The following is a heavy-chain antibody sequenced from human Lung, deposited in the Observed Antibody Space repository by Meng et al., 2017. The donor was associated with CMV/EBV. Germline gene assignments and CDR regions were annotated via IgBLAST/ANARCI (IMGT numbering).Heavy chain of an antibody. Sequence: ESXKISXAASGFTVSSNYMSWVRQAPGKGLEWVSVIYSGGSTYYADSVKGRFTISRDNSKNTLYLQMNSLRAEDTAVYYCARADCSSTSCYKSAFDIWGQGTMVXVSS. V-gene: IGHV3-53*01. CDR2: IYSGGST. J-gene: IGHJ3*02. D-gene: IGHD2-2*02. CDR1: GFTVSSNY. CDR3: ARADCSSTSCYKSAFDI.